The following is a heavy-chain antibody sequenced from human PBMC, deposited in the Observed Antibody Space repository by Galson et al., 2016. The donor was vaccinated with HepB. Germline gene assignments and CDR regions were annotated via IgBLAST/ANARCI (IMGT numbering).Heavy chain of an antibody. D-gene: IGHD6-19*01. J-gene: IGHJ3*01. CDR2: IFHTGTT. Sequence: SETLSLTCSVSGGSISTDNWWNWVRQSPEKGLEWIGGIFHTGTTNDNPSFKSRVIMSVDKPKNDFSLKLTSVTAADTAVYYCARDLWRAGQDAYDVWGQGTMVTVSS. V-gene: IGHV4-4*02. CDR1: GGSISTDNW. CDR3: ARDLWRAGQDAYDV.